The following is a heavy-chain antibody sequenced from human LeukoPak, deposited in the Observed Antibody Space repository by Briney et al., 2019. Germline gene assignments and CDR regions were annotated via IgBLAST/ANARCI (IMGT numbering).Heavy chain of an antibody. CDR3: ARGGGCSGGSCYSTTPYYYYGMDV. CDR1: GFTFSSYW. Sequence: PGGSLRLSCAASGFTFSSYWMSWVRQAPGKGLEWVANIKQDGREKYYVDSVKGRFTISRDNAKNSLYLQMNSLRAEDTAVYYCARGGGCSGGSCYSTTPYYYYGMDVWGQGTTVTVSS. J-gene: IGHJ6*02. CDR2: IKQDGREK. D-gene: IGHD2-15*01. V-gene: IGHV3-7*01.